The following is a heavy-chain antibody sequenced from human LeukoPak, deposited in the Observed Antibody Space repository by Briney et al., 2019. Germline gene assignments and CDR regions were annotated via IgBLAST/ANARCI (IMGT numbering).Heavy chain of an antibody. CDR2: IRPGSGDT. CDR3: ARELSTSVPDF. D-gene: IGHD5/OR15-5a*01. CDR1: GYTFTMHA. V-gene: IGHV1-8*03. J-gene: IGHJ4*02. Sequence: ASVTVSFTSSGYTFTMHAISWVRQAPGSGLEWMGWIRPGSGDTGHAQKSRGRVVITRDNTIDTTYMELSSLTSEGKAIYYCARELSTSVPDFWGQGTLVTVSS.